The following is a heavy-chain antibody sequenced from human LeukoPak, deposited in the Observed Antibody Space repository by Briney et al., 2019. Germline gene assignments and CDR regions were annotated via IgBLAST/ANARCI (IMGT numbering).Heavy chain of an antibody. CDR3: VRGLGRRQFDY. J-gene: IGHJ4*02. Sequence: PLETLSLTCTVSGGSISSGDYYWSWIRQPPGKGLEWIGYIYYSGSTSYNPSLKSRVTMSVDTSKNQFSLKLSSVTAADTAVYYCVRGLGRRQFDYWGQGTLVTVSS. V-gene: IGHV4-30-4*01. CDR2: IYYSGST. CDR1: GGSISSGDYY.